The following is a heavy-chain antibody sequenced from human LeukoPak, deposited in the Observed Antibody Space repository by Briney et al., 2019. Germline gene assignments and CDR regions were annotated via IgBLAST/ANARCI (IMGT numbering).Heavy chain of an antibody. CDR2: ISAYNGNT. D-gene: IGHD3-10*01. V-gene: IGHV1-18*01. J-gene: IGHJ4*02. CDR1: GYTFTSYG. CDR3: ARESITMVRGVIRFDY. Sequence: ASVKVSCKASGYTFTSYGISWVRQAPGQGLEWMGWISAYNGNTNYAQKLQGRVTMTTDTSTSTAYMELRSLRSDDTAVYYCARESITMVRGVIRFDYWGREPWSPSPQ.